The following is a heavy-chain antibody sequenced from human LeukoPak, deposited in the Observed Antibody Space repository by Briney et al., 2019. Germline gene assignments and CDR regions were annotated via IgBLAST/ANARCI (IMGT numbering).Heavy chain of an antibody. J-gene: IGHJ3*02. V-gene: IGHV1-2*02. CDR1: GYTFTSYY. CDR2: IYPYSGDT. Sequence: GASVKVSFKASGYTFTSYYMHWVRQAPGQGLEWMGWIYPYSGDTNYAQNFQGRVTMTRDTSISTAYMELSSLKSDDTAVYYCARDRNSGSSLDIWGQGTMLTVSS. D-gene: IGHD6-6*01. CDR3: ARDRNSGSSLDI.